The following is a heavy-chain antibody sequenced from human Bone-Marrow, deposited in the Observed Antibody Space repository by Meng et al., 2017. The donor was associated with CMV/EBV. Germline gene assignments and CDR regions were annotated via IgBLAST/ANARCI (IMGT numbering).Heavy chain of an antibody. CDR2: ISWNSGSI. J-gene: IGHJ4*02. V-gene: IGHV3-9*01. Sequence: SLKISCAASGFTFDDYAMHWVRQAPGKGLEWVSGISWNSGSIGYADSVKGRFTISRDNSKNTLYLQMNSLRAEDTAVYYCARGDIVVVPAAPFDYWGQGTLVTVSS. D-gene: IGHD2-2*01. CDR1: GFTFDDYA. CDR3: ARGDIVVVPAAPFDY.